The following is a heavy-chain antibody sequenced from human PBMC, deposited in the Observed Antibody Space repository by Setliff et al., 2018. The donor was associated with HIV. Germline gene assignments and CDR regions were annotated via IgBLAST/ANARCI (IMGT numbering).Heavy chain of an antibody. J-gene: IGHJ5*02. Sequence: PSETLSLTCTVSGGPFSSTSWSWIRQPPGKALEWIGYIYNSGSTNYNPPLRSRGTISVDTSKNQFSLKLRSVTAADTAVYYCARHTLSLNPFDPWGRGTLVTVSS. V-gene: IGHV4-59*08. CDR1: GGPFSSTS. CDR2: IYNSGST. CDR3: ARHTLSLNPFDP.